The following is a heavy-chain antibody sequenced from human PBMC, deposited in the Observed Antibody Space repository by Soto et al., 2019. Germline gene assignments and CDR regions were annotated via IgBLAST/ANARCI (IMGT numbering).Heavy chain of an antibody. Sequence: SVKVSCKASGGTFSSYAISWVRQAPGQGLEWMGGIIPIFGTANYAQKFQGRVTITADESTSTAYMELSSLRSEDTAVYYCARVDIVATIVDYWGQGTLVTVSS. CDR1: GGTFSSYA. J-gene: IGHJ4*02. CDR3: ARVDIVATIVDY. V-gene: IGHV1-69*13. D-gene: IGHD5-12*01. CDR2: IIPIFGTA.